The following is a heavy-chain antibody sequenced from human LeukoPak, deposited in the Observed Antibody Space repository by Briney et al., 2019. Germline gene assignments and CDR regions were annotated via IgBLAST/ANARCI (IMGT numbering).Heavy chain of an antibody. CDR3: AKVVAAINPYYYMDV. CDR1: GFTFSSYG. CDR2: IRYDGGSK. J-gene: IGHJ6*03. D-gene: IGHD2-15*01. Sequence: GGSLRLSCAASGFTFSSYGMHWVRQAPGKGLEWVAFIRYDGGSKYYADSVKGRFTISKDNSNNTLYLQMNSLRAEDTAVYYCAKVVAAINPYYYMDVWGKGTTVTVSS. V-gene: IGHV3-30*02.